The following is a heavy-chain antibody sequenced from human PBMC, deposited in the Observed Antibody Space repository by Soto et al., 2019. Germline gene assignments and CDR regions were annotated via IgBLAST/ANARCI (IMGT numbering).Heavy chain of an antibody. Sequence: SETLSLTCTVSGGSVSSSSCYWGWIRQPPGKGLEWIGSIYYRGSTYYNPSLKNRVTISVDTSKNHFSLKLSSVTAADTAVYYCARRQSSSWYGLWGQGTLVTVS. CDR3: ARRQSSSWYGL. CDR1: GGSVSSSSCY. D-gene: IGHD6-13*01. CDR2: IYYRGST. V-gene: IGHV4-39*01. J-gene: IGHJ4*02.